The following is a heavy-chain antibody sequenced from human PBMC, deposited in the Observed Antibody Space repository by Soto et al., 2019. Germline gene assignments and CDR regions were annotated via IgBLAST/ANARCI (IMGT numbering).Heavy chain of an antibody. J-gene: IGHJ4*02. D-gene: IGHD2-15*01. Sequence: SETLSLTCTVSGGSISSYYWSWIRQPPGKGLEWIGDVYHSGSTNYNPSLKSRVTISVDTSKNQFSLKLSSVTAADTAVYYCARGRGDFDYWGQGTLVTVSS. V-gene: IGHV4-59*12. CDR3: ARGRGDFDY. CDR1: GGSISSYY. CDR2: VYHSGST.